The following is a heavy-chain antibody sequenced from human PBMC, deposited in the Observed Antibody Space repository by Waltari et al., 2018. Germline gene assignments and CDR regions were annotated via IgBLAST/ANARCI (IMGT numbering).Heavy chain of an antibody. CDR3: VRAKGVTAEGPSAFDI. Sequence: QVQLVQSGAEVKKPGASVKVSCKASGYTFTGYYMHWVRQAPGQGLEWMGRINPNSGGTNYAQKFQGRVTMTRDTSISTAYMELSRLRSDDTAVYYCVRAKGVTAEGPSAFDIWGQGTMVTVSS. D-gene: IGHD5-18*01. CDR1: GYTFTGYY. CDR2: INPNSGGT. V-gene: IGHV1-2*06. J-gene: IGHJ3*02.